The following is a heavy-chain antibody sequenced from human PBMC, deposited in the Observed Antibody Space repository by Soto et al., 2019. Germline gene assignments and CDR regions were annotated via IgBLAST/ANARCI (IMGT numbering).Heavy chain of an antibody. D-gene: IGHD2-15*01. CDR3: ARDHLAAGGNYSDYCGMDV. CDR1: GGTFSSYT. CDR2: IIPILGIA. J-gene: IGHJ6*02. Sequence: QVQLVQSGAEVKKPGSSVKVSCKASGGTFSSYTISWVRQAPGQGLEWMGRIIPILGIANYAQKFQGRVTITADKATNTAYVELSSLRSEDTAVYYCARDHLAAGGNYSDYCGMDVWGQGTTVTVSS. V-gene: IGHV1-69*08.